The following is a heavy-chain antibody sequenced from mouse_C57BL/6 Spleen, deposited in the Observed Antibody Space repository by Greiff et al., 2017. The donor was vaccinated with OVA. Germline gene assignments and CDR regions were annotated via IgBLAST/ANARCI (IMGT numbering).Heavy chain of an antibody. CDR1: GYTFTSYW. V-gene: IGHV1-61*01. J-gene: IGHJ3*01. CDR3: ASGDDGYYVSWFAY. CDR2: IYPSDSET. Sequence: QVQLQQPGAELVRPGSSVKLSCKASGYTFTSYWMDWVKQRPGQGLEWIGNIYPSDSETHYNQKFKDKATLTVDTSSSTAYMQLSRLTSEDSAVYYCASGDDGYYVSWFAYWGQGTLVTVSA. D-gene: IGHD2-3*01.